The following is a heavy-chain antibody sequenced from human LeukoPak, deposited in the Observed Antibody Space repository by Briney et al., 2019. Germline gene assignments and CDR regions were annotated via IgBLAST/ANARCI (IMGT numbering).Heavy chain of an antibody. Sequence: TSETLSLTCTVSGDSISSYYWSWVRQPPGKGLQWIGYIYYTGSTNYSPSLKSRVTISVDTSKNQFSLKLSSVTAADTAVYYCARQWGPEGSGGHYFDYWGQGTLVTVSS. CDR2: IYYTGST. D-gene: IGHD6-19*01. J-gene: IGHJ4*02. CDR3: ARQWGPEGSGGHYFDY. CDR1: GDSISSYY. V-gene: IGHV4-59*08.